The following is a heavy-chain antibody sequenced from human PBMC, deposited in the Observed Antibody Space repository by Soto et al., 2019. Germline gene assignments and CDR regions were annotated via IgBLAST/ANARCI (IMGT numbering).Heavy chain of an antibody. CDR3: ARLRASSWYMGGYLDY. D-gene: IGHD6-13*01. V-gene: IGHV3-11*06. CDR2: IVISSDYT. Sequence: GGSLRLSCAASGFTFSDYYMSWIRQAPGKGLEWVSYIVISSDYTNYADSVKGRFTISRDNAKNSLYLEMNSLRVEDTAVYYCARLRASSWYMGGYLDYWGQGTLVTVPS. CDR1: GFTFSDYY. J-gene: IGHJ4*02.